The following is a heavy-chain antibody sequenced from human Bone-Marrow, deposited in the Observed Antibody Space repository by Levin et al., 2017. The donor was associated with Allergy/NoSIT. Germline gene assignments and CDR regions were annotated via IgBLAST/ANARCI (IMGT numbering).Heavy chain of an antibody. CDR2: MNPKSGNT. CDR3: ARDWLRYCITNSCQSYFDY. D-gene: IGHD5-12*01. J-gene: IGHJ4*02. CDR1: GYTFNTYD. Sequence: PAASVKVSCKASGYTFNTYDINWVRQATGQGLEWMGWMNPKSGNTGYAQKFQGRVTMTRDTSVSTAYLELRSLRSEDSAVYYCARDWLRYCITNSCQSYFDYWGQGTLVTVSS. V-gene: IGHV1-8*01.